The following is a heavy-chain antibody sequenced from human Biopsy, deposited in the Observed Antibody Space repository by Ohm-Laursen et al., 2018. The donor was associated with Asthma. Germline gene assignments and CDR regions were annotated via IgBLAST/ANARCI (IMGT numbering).Heavy chain of an antibody. J-gene: IGHJ4*02. CDR1: SGSITRGGYY. CDR3: ARAQDYYDSRGYYRSFDY. Sequence: TLSLTCTVSSGSITRGGYYWTWIRQHPGKGPEWIGFIYYSGSTYYNPSLKSRVSITIDTSKNQFSLKLSSVTAADTAVYYCARAQDYYDSRGYYRSFDYWGQRTLVTVSS. CDR2: IYYSGST. D-gene: IGHD3-22*01. V-gene: IGHV4-31*03.